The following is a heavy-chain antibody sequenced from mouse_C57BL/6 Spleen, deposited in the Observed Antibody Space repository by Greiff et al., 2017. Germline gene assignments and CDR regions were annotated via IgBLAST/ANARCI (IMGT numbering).Heavy chain of an antibody. D-gene: IGHD2-3*01. CDR1: GYTFTSYW. CDR2: IHPNSGST. V-gene: IGHV1-64*01. CDR3: AREGLLLTFAY. Sequence: QVQLQQPGAELVKPGASVKLSCKASGYTFTSYWMHWVKQRPGQGLEWIGMIHPNSGSTNYNEKFKSKATLTVDKSSSTAYMQRSSLTSEDSAVYYCAREGLLLTFAYWGQGTLVTVSA. J-gene: IGHJ3*01.